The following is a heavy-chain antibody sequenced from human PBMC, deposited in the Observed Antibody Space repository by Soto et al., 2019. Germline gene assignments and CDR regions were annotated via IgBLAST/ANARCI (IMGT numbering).Heavy chain of an antibody. Sequence: GGSLRLSCVASGFTFSSYGMHWVRQAPGKGLEWVAVISYDGSNKYYADSVKGRFTISRDNSKNTLYLQMNSLRAEDTAVYYCAKDAYYYYGMDVWGQGTTVTVSS. CDR2: ISYDGSNK. J-gene: IGHJ6*02. CDR3: AKDAYYYYGMDV. V-gene: IGHV3-30*18. CDR1: GFTFSSYG.